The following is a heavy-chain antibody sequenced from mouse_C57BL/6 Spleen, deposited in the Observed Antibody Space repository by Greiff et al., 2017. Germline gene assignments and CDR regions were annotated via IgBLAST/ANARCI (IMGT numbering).Heavy chain of an antibody. CDR1: GYTFTSYW. CDR2: IDPSDSYT. Sequence: QVQLKQPGAELVKPGASVKLSCKASGYTFTSYWMQWVKQRPGQGLEWIGEIDPSDSYTNYNQKFKGKATLTVDTSSSTAYMQLSSLTSEDSAVYYCARSAVGLDYWGQGTTLTVSS. J-gene: IGHJ2*01. V-gene: IGHV1-50*01. CDR3: ARSAVGLDY. D-gene: IGHD1-1*01.